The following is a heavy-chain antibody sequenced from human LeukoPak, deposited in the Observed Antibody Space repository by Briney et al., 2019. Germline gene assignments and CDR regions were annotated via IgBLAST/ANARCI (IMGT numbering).Heavy chain of an antibody. J-gene: IGHJ6*03. V-gene: IGHV1-69*05. CDR1: GGSFSSYA. D-gene: IGHD3-10*01. CDR3: ASSVQFGELHPDYYYYYYMDV. Sequence: SVKVSCKASGGSFSSYAISWVRQAPGQGLEWMGRIIPIFGTANYAQKFQGRVTITTDESTSTAYMELSSLRSEDTAVYYCASSVQFGELHPDYYYYYYMDVWGKGTTVTVSS. CDR2: IIPIFGTA.